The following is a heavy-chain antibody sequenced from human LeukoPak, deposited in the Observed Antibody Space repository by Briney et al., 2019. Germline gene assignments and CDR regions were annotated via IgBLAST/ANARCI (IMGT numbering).Heavy chain of an antibody. Sequence: SVKVSCKASGFTFTSSAMQWVRQARGQRLEWIGWIVVGSGNTNYAQKFQERVTITRDMSASTAYMELSSLRSEDTAVYYCAATTRITMVRGDYYYYYMDVWGKGTTVTISS. CDR3: AATTRITMVRGDYYYYYMDV. CDR2: IVVGSGNT. J-gene: IGHJ6*03. V-gene: IGHV1-58*02. D-gene: IGHD3-10*01. CDR1: GFTFTSSA.